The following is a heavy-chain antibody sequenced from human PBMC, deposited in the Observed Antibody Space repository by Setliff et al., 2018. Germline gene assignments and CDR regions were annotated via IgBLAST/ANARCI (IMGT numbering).Heavy chain of an antibody. CDR1: GLTFNAYA. V-gene: IGHV3-23*01. CDR3: AKGQGQYYDSSGYYGRVLDY. CDR2: ITFGSLSR. J-gene: IGHJ4*02. D-gene: IGHD3-22*01. Sequence: GGSLRLSCAASGLTFNAYAMSWVRQAPGKGLEWVSAITFGSLSRYYADSVKGRLTISRDNSKNTLFLEMNSLRTEDTAVYYCAKGQGQYYDSSGYYGRVLDYWGQGTLVTVSS.